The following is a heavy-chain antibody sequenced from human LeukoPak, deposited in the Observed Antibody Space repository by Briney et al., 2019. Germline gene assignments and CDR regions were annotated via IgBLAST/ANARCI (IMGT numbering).Heavy chain of an antibody. V-gene: IGHV1-46*01. Sequence: GASVKVSCKASGYTFTSYYVHWVRQAPGQGLEWTGIINPSGGSTSHAQKFQGRVTMTRDMSTSTVYMELSSLRSEDTAVYYCARDSSRAHSGSQSAPDYWGQGTLVTVSS. J-gene: IGHJ4*02. CDR3: ARDSSRAHSGSQSAPDY. CDR2: INPSGGST. CDR1: GYTFTSYY. D-gene: IGHD1-26*01.